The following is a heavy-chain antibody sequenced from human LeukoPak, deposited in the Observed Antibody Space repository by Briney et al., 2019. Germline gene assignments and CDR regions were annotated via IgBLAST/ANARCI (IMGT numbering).Heavy chain of an antibody. V-gene: IGHV4-34*01. D-gene: IGHD6-13*01. J-gene: IGHJ4*02. CDR3: SIAFTPSISSWGLNY. CDR2: IKHSGST. CDR1: GGFFSGYY. Sequence: PSETMSLASVVYGGFFSGYYWGWIRQPPGKGLEWIGEIKHSGSTNYNPSLKSRFTIAVDTSKNHLPRKLTSVTAADTAVYYCSIAFTPSISSWGLNYWGQRTLVTVSS.